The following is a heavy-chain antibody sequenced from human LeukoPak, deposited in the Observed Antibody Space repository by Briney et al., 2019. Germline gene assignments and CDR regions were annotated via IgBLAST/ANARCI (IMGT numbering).Heavy chain of an antibody. D-gene: IGHD6-6*01. CDR2: ISSSSATI. CDR3: ARDRHVPGLYYYYMDV. V-gene: IGHV3-48*01. Sequence: GGSLRLSCEGSGFSFSAYNMNWVRKAPGKGLESISYISSSSATIFYADSVKGRFTISRDNAKNSLYLQMNSLRPEDTAVYFCARDRHVPGLYYYYMDVWGKGTTVTVSS. J-gene: IGHJ6*03. CDR1: GFSFSAYN.